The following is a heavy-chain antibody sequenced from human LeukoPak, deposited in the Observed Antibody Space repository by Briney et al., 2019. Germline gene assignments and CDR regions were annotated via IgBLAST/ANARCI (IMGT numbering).Heavy chain of an antibody. D-gene: IGHD3-22*01. CDR1: GYSFPSYW. CDR3: ARRYYYDSSGYYLAHDAFDI. J-gene: IGHJ3*02. V-gene: IGHV5-51*01. Sequence: PGESLKISCKGSGYSFPSYWIGWVRQMPGKGLEWMGIIYSGDSETRYSPSFQGQVTISADKSISTAYLQWSSLKASDTAMYYCARRYYYDSSGYYLAHDAFDIWGQGTMVTVSS. CDR2: IYSGDSET.